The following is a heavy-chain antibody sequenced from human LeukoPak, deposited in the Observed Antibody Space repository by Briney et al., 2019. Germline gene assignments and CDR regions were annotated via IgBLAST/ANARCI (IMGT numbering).Heavy chain of an antibody. CDR1: GFTFSSYW. CDR3: ARAPSEIGGYYPEYFRH. J-gene: IGHJ1*01. V-gene: IGHV3-74*01. CDR2: IKSDGST. Sequence: GGSLRLSCAASGFTFSSYWMHWVRQPPGKGLVWVSRIKSDGSTDYADSVKGRFTISRDNAKNTVSLQMNSLRAEDTGVYYCARAPSEIGGYYPEYFRHWGQGTLVTVSS. D-gene: IGHD3-22*01.